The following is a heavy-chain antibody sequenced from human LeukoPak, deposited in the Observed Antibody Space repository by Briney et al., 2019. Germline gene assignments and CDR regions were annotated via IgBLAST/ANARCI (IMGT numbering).Heavy chain of an antibody. CDR1: GGSFSGYY. Sequence: SETLSLTCAVYGGSFSGYYWSWIRQPPGKGLEWIGEINHSGSTNYNPSLKSRVTISVDTSKSQFSLELTSVTAADTAVYYCARVTSVVTLDYWGQGTLVTVSS. D-gene: IGHD4-23*01. V-gene: IGHV4-34*01. J-gene: IGHJ4*02. CDR2: INHSGST. CDR3: ARVTSVVTLDY.